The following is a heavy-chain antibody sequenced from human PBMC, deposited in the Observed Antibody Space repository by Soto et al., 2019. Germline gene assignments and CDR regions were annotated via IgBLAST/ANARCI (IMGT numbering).Heavy chain of an antibody. D-gene: IGHD2-2*01. V-gene: IGHV1-69*06. CDR1: GGTFGSYT. CDR3: ARQKAMPPHFYSGMDV. Sequence: QVHLVQSGAEVKKPGSSVKVSCTASGGTFGSYTVTWVRQVPGQGLEWMGEIIPMFGTASYAQKFQGRVTLTADKSTTTAHMELSSLSSDDTAVYFCARQKAMPPHFYSGMDVWGQGTTVTVSS. J-gene: IGHJ6*02. CDR2: IIPMFGTA.